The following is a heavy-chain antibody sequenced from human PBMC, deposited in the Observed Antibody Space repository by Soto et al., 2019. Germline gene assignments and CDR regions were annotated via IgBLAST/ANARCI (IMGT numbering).Heavy chain of an antibody. CDR1: GYSFTSYW. J-gene: IGHJ6*02. V-gene: IGHV5-51*01. Sequence: GESLKISCKGSGYSFTSYWIGWVRLMPGKGLEWMGIIYPGDSDTRYSPSFQGQVTISADKSISTAYLQWSSLKASDTAMYYRARLIAEYGFLAWLSIYGMDVWGQGTTVTVSS. CDR3: ARLIAEYGFLAWLSIYGMDV. CDR2: IYPGDSDT. D-gene: IGHD3-3*01.